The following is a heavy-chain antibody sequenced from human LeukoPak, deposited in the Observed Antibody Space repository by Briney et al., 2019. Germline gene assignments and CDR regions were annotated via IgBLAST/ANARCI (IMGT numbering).Heavy chain of an antibody. V-gene: IGHV3-15*01. Sequence: GRSLRLSWAASGFSFSNAWMSSVRQAPGGGLECVGCIKRKTDGGTTDYAAPVKGRFPISRDDSKNTLYLQMNSLKTEDTAVYYCTTEGGSYCGGDCYFFDYWGQGTLVTVSS. CDR2: IKRKTDGGTT. J-gene: IGHJ4*02. CDR1: GFSFSNAW. D-gene: IGHD2-21*02. CDR3: TTEGGSYCGGDCYFFDY.